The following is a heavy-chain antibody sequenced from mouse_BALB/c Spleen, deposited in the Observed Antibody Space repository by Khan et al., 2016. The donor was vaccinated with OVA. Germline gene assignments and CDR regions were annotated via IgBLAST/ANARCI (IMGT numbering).Heavy chain of an antibody. Sequence: QLEESGPGLVKPSQSLSLTCTVTGYSITSDYAWNWIRQFTGNKLEWMGFISYSGSTSYNPSLKSRISITRDTSKNQFFLQLNSVTTEDTATYYCARWDYDAPNYWGQGTTLTVSS. CDR3: ARWDYDAPNY. CDR2: ISYSGST. V-gene: IGHV3-2*02. CDR1: GYSITSDYA. J-gene: IGHJ2*01. D-gene: IGHD2-4*01.